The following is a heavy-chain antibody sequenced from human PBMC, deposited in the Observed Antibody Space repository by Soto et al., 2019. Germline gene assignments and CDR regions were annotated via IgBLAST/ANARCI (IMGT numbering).Heavy chain of an antibody. CDR3: TRGPPRVQWFDP. J-gene: IGHJ5*02. Sequence: EARSRTLTVSGGAVSKGTYYWIWIRQPPGKGLEWIGHIYFTGSTNYNPSLKSRVTMSLDTSRNQFSLKLSSVTAADTAVYYCTRGPPRVQWFDPWGLGTLVTVSS. CDR1: GGAVSKGTYY. CDR2: IYFTGST. V-gene: IGHV4-61*01.